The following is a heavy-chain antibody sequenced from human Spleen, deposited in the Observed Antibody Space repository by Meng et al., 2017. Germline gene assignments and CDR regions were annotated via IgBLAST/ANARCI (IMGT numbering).Heavy chain of an antibody. CDR1: DYTFTGYG. Sequence: QVQPVQSGPEVKKPGASVKVSCKASDYTFTGYGVSWVRQAPGQGLEWMAWLGAHDGDTSHAPKFQGRVTVSADRPTATAYMELRSLRFDDTAVYYCAKALGWGSSPDYWGQGILVTVSS. J-gene: IGHJ4*02. V-gene: IGHV1-18*01. CDR3: AKALGWGSSPDY. CDR2: LGAHDGDT. D-gene: IGHD2-21*01.